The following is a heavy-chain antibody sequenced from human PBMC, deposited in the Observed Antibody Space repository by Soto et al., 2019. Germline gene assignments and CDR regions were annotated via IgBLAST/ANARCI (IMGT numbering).Heavy chain of an antibody. CDR3: ARGSFSSSSPWFDP. CDR1: GGSISSDANF. Sequence: TLSLTCTVSGGSISSDANFWSWIRQLPGRGLEWIGYISYTGRTYYTPSLNSRLTISLDTSKNLFSLRLSAVTAADTAVYFCARGSFSSSSPWFDPWGQGTLVTVSS. V-gene: IGHV4-31*03. J-gene: IGHJ5*02. D-gene: IGHD6-6*01. CDR2: ISYTGRT.